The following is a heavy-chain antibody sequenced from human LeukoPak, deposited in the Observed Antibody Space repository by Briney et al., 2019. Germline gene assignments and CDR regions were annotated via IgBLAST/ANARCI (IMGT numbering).Heavy chain of an antibody. Sequence: SETLSLTCTVYGGSISSSSYYWGWIRQPPGKGLEWIGSIYYSGSTYYSPSLKSRVTISVDTSKNQFSLKLSSVTAADTAVYYCARCRIGYCSGGSCLYYYYYYMDVWGKGTTVTVSS. CDR1: GGSISSSSYY. CDR2: IYYSGST. CDR3: ARCRIGYCSGGSCLYYYYYYMDV. J-gene: IGHJ6*03. V-gene: IGHV4-39*07. D-gene: IGHD2-15*01.